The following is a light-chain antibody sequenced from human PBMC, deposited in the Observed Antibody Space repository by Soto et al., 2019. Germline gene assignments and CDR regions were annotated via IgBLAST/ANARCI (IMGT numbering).Light chain of an antibody. CDR3: QQYDSYSWT. CDR2: DVS. V-gene: IGKV1-5*01. Sequence: DIQMTQSPSTLSASVGERVTITCRASQSVSNWLAWYQQKPGKAPNLLIYDVSRLESGVPSRFSGSGSGTEFILTIGSLQPDDFATYYCQQYDSYSWTFGQGTKVEMK. J-gene: IGKJ1*01. CDR1: QSVSNW.